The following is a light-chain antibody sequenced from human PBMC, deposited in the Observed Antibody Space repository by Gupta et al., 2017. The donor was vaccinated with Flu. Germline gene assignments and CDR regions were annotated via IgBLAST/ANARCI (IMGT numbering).Light chain of an antibody. CDR1: QSISSW. V-gene: IGKV1-5*03. Sequence: DIQITQSPSTLPASVGDRVTITCRASQSISSWLAWYQQKPGKAPKLLIYKASTVERGVPSRFGGSGFGKEFTLSISSLQPCDSATYHSQQYHEYPWTFGQGTKVEIK. CDR2: KAS. CDR3: QQYHEYPWT. J-gene: IGKJ1*01.